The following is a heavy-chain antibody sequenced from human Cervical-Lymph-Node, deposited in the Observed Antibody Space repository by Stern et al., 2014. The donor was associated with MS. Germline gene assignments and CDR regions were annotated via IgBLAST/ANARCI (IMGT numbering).Heavy chain of an antibody. J-gene: IGHJ6*02. Sequence: QVQLVQSGAEVKKPGSSVKVSCKASGGTFSSYTISWVRQAPGHGLEWMGRIIPLLGIANYAQKFQGRVTITADKSTSTAYMELSSLRSEDTAVYYCARPLGYCSSTSCYHHYYYGMDVWGQGTTVTVSS. CDR3: ARPLGYCSSTSCYHHYYYGMDV. CDR2: IIPLLGIA. D-gene: IGHD2-2*01. CDR1: GGTFSSYT. V-gene: IGHV1-69*02.